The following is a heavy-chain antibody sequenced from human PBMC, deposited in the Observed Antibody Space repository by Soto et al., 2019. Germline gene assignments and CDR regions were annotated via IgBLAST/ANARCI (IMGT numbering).Heavy chain of an antibody. D-gene: IGHD2-15*01. CDR2: IYSGGST. J-gene: IGHJ6*02. V-gene: IGHV3-53*01. CDR3: ARSIKARIFYGMDV. CDR1: GFTVSSNY. Sequence: GGSLRLSCAASGFTVSSNYMSWVRQAPGKGLEWASVIYSGGSTYYADSVKGRFTISRDNSKNTLYLQMNSLRAEDTAVYYCARSIKARIFYGMDVWGQGTTVTVSS.